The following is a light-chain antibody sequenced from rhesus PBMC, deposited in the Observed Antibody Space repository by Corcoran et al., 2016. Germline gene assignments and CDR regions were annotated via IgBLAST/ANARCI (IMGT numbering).Light chain of an antibody. CDR3: LQYSSSPWT. CDR2: KAS. Sequence: DIQMTQSPSSLSASVGDTVTITCRASQSISSWLDWYQQKPGKAPKLLIYKASSLQSGVPSRFSGSGSGTDFTLTISSLQPEDFATYYCLQYSSSPWTFGQETKVEIK. J-gene: IGKJ1*01. V-gene: IGKV1-22*01. CDR1: QSISSW.